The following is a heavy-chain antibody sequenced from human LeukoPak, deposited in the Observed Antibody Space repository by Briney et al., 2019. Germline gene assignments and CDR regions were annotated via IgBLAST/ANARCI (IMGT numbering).Heavy chain of an antibody. V-gene: IGHV1-2*02. CDR3: ARGDYGDYVVWFDP. CDR2: INPNSGGT. CDR1: GYTFTGYY. J-gene: IGHJ5*02. D-gene: IGHD4-17*01. Sequence: ASVKVSCKASGYTFTGYYMHWVRQAPGQGLEWMGWINPNSGGTNYAQKFQGRVTMTGDTSISTAYMELSRLRSDGTAVYYCARGDYGDYVVWFDPWGQGTLVTVSS.